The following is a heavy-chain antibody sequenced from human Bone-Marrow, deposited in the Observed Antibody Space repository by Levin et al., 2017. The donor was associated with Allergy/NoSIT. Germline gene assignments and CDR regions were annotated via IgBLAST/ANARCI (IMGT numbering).Heavy chain of an antibody. CDR2: ISGSGGST. V-gene: IGHV3-23*01. CDR3: ANGGYSSSLVGNWFDP. CDR1: GFTFSSYA. Sequence: GESLKISCAASGFTFSSYAMSWVRQAPGKGLEWVSAISGSGGSTYYADSVKGRFTISRDNSKNTLYLQMNSLRAEDTAVYYCANGGYSSSLVGNWFDPWGQGTLVTVSS. J-gene: IGHJ5*02. D-gene: IGHD6-6*01.